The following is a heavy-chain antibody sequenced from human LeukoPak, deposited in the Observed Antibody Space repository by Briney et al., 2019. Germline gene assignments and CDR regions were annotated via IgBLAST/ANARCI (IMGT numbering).Heavy chain of an antibody. CDR2: TYYRSNWYN. Sequence: SQTLSLTCAISGDSVSSYSAAWNWIRQSPSRGLEWLGRTYYRSNWYNDYAGSLRGRITINPDTSRNQFSLHLSSVTPDDTAVYYCARDPEWVYDTFDVLGQGTMVTGSS. V-gene: IGHV6-1*01. CDR1: GDSVSSYSAA. J-gene: IGHJ3*01. D-gene: IGHD3-3*01. CDR3: ARDPEWVYDTFDV.